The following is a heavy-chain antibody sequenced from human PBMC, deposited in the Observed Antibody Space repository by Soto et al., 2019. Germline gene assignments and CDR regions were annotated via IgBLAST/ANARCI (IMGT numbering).Heavy chain of an antibody. V-gene: IGHV1-46*01. CDR1: GYTFTSYY. CDR3: ARYSSSPGTLDY. D-gene: IGHD6-6*01. J-gene: IGHJ4*02. CDR2: INPSGGST. Sequence: SSVKVSCKASGYTFTSYYMHWVRQAPGQGLEWMGIINPSGGSTSYAQKFQGRVTMTRDTSTSTVDMELSSLRSEDTAVYYCARYSSSPGTLDYWGQGTLVTVSS.